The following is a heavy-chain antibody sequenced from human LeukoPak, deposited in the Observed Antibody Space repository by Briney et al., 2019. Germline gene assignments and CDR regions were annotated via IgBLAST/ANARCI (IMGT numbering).Heavy chain of an antibody. CDR1: GYPFTTYG. J-gene: IGHJ4*02. CDR3: ARAWSDYDILTGSYTGPFDY. CDR2: ISGYNGNT. V-gene: IGHV1-18*01. Sequence: ASVKVSCKASGYPFTTYGISWVRQAPGQGLEWMGWISGYNGNTNYAQKLQGRVTMTTDTSAGTAYVELRSLRSDDTAVYYCARAWSDYDILTGSYTGPFDYWGQGTLVTVSS. D-gene: IGHD3-9*01.